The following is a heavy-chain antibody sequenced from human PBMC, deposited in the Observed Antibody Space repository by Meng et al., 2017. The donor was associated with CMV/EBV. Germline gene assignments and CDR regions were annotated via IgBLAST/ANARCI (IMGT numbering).Heavy chain of an antibody. V-gene: IGHV1-2*02. CDR2: INPNSGGT. CDR3: ARHYDYDDY. Sequence: QGALVQCGGEVKKPGASVKVSCQASGYTFTGYYMHWVRQAPGQGLEWMGWINPNSGGTNYAQKFQGRVTMTRDTSISTAYMELSRLRSDDTAVYYCARHYDYDDYWGQGTLVTVSS. D-gene: IGHD3-16*01. CDR1: GYTFTGYY. J-gene: IGHJ4*02.